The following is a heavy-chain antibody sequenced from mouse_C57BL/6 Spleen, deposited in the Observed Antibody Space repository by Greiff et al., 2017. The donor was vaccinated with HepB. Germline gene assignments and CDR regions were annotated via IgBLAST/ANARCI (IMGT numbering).Heavy chain of an antibody. CDR3: ARTTMVTLYYFDY. CDR1: GYTFTSYT. Sequence: VKLMESGAELARPGASVKMSCKASGYTFTSYTMHWVKQRPGQGLEWIGYINPSSGYTKYNQKFKDKATLTADKSSSTAYMQLSSLTSEDSAVYYGARTTMVTLYYFDYWGQGTTLTVSS. D-gene: IGHD2-2*01. CDR2: INPSSGYT. V-gene: IGHV1-4*01. J-gene: IGHJ2*01.